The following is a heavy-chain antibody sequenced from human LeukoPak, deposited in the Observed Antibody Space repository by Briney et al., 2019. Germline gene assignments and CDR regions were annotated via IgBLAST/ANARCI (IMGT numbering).Heavy chain of an antibody. D-gene: IGHD3-22*01. V-gene: IGHV1-2*02. CDR2: INPNSGGT. CDR3: ARDVHGYYYDSSGYYPAEYFQH. CDR1: GYTFTGYY. Sequence: ASVKVSCKASGYTFTGYYMHWVRQAPGQGLEWMGWINPNSGGTNYAQKFQGRVTMTRDTSISTAYMELSRLRSDGTAVYYCARDVHGYYYDSSGYYPAEYFQHWGQGTLVTVSS. J-gene: IGHJ1*01.